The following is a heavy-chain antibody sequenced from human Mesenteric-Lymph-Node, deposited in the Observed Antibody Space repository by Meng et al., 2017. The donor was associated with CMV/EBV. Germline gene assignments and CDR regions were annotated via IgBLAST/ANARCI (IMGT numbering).Heavy chain of an antibody. J-gene: IGHJ5*01. CDR1: GDTFSTHS. V-gene: IGHV1-69*10. CDR2: IIPLYGIG. D-gene: IGHD2-8*01. CDR3: ARAAIPGSCTTTTCYNWFDS. Sequence: SVKVSCKASGDTFSTHSINWVRQAPGQGLEWMGGIIPLYGIGKYTKKSQGRVTITADKSTNTVYMELNSLGSDDTGVYYCARAAIPGSCTTTTCYNWFDSWGQGTLVTVSS.